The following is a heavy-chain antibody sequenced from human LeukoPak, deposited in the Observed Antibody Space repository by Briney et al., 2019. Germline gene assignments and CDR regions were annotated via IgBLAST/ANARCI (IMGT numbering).Heavy chain of an antibody. V-gene: IGHV4-38-2*01. CDR1: GYSISSGYY. CDR3: ARGVVTDDYYMDV. D-gene: IGHD2-21*02. CDR2: IYHSEST. Sequence: PSQTLSLTCAVSGYSISSGYYWGWIRQPPGKGLEWIGSIYHSESTNYNPSLESRVSISLDTSKSQFYLQLTSVTAADTAVYFCARGVVTDDYYMDVWGKGTTVTVSS. J-gene: IGHJ6*03.